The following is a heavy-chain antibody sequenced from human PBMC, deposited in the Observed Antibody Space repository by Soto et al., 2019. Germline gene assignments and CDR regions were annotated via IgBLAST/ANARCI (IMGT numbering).Heavy chain of an antibody. D-gene: IGHD5-18*01. CDR1: GFTFSSYA. Sequence: QVQLVESGGGVVQPGRSLRLSCAASGFTFSSYAMHWVRQAPGKGLEWVAVISYDGSNTYYADSVRGRFTISRDNSKNTLYLPVNSLRAEDTAIDYCARGTRLHLWFFDYWGQATLVPVSS. CDR2: ISYDGSNT. CDR3: ARGTRLHLWFFDY. V-gene: IGHV3-30-3*01. J-gene: IGHJ4*02.